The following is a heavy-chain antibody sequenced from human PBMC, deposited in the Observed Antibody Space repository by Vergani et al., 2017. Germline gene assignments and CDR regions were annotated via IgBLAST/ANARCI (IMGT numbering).Heavy chain of an antibody. CDR1: GFTFSSYS. Sequence: EVQLVESGGGLVQPGGSLRLSCAASGFTFSSYSMNWVRQAPGKGLEWVSYISSSSSTIYYADSVKGRFTISRDNAKNSLYLQMNSLRAEDTAVYYCAKDVGSSSGYFDYWGQGTLVTVSS. D-gene: IGHD6-6*01. V-gene: IGHV3-48*01. CDR3: AKDVGSSSGYFDY. CDR2: ISSSSSTI. J-gene: IGHJ4*02.